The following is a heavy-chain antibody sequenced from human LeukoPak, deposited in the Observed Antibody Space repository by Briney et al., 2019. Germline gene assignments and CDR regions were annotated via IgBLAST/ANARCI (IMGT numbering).Heavy chain of an antibody. CDR1: GGSISSGGYY. CDR2: IYYSGST. V-gene: IGHV4-31*03. J-gene: IGHJ4*02. CDR3: ARAGIVVVPAAKGDYFDY. Sequence: SETLSLTCTVSGGSISSGGYYWSWIRQHPGKGLEWIGYIYYSGSTYYNPSLKSRVTISVDTSKNQLSLKLGSVTAADTAVYYCARAGIVVVPAAKGDYFDYWGQGTLVTVSS. D-gene: IGHD2-2*01.